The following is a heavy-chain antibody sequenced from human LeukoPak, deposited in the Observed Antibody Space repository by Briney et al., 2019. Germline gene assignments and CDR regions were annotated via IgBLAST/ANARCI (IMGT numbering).Heavy chain of an antibody. D-gene: IGHD6-19*01. CDR1: GFTFSSYS. V-gene: IGHV3-48*01. CDR3: ARHHPSIAVVSTLDY. J-gene: IGHJ4*02. CDR2: ISSSSSTI. Sequence: GGSLRLSCAASGFTFSSYSMNWVRQAPGKGLEWVSYISSSSSTIYYADSVKGRFTISRDNAKNSLYLQMNSLRAEDTAVYYCARHHPSIAVVSTLDYWGQGTLVTVSS.